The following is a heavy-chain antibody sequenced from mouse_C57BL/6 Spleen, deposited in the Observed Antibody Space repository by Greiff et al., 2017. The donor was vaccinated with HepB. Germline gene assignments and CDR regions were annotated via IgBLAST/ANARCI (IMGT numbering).Heavy chain of an antibody. D-gene: IGHD1-1*01. V-gene: IGHV1-64*01. CDR2: IHPNSGST. J-gene: IGHJ2*01. CDR3: ARWRNYYGSKGYFDY. Sequence: QVQLQQPGAELVKPGASVKLSCKASGYTFTSYWMHWVKQRPGQGLEWIGMIHPNSGSTNYNEKFKSKATLTVDKSSSTAYMQLSSLTSEDSAVYYCARWRNYYGSKGYFDYWGQGTTLTVSS. CDR1: GYTFTSYW.